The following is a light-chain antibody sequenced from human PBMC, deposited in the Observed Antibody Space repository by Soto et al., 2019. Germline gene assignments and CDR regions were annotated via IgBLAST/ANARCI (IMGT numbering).Light chain of an antibody. CDR2: DAS. CDR3: QQYSSLLT. CDR1: QSISRW. Sequence: STLSASVGDRVTITCRASQSISRWLAWSQQKPGKAPKLLIYDASNLQSGVSSRFSGSGSGTEFTLTITSLQPDDFATYYCQQYSSLLTFGGGTKVDIK. V-gene: IGKV1-5*01. J-gene: IGKJ4*01.